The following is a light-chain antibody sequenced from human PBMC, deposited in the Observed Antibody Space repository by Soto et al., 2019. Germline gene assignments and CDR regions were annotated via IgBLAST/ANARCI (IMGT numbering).Light chain of an antibody. CDR3: QQYDNLPHS. CDR1: QDISNY. Sequence: DSQMTQSPSSLSASVGDRVTITCQASQDISNYLNWFQQRPGNAPKLLIFDASILQTGVPSRFSGSGYGTHFTLHISILQPEDIATYYFQQYDNLPHSFGQGTKLQI. CDR2: DAS. V-gene: IGKV1-33*01. J-gene: IGKJ2*01.